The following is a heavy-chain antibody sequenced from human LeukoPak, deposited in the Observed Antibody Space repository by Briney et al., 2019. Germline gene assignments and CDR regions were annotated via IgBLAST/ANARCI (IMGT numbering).Heavy chain of an antibody. Sequence: ASVKVSCKASEYTFTTYAIKWLRQAPGQGLEWMGWINTNTGNPTCAQGFTGRFVYSLDTSVSTAYLQINSLKTDDTAVYYCARSKWGVIYNWSDPWGQGTLVTVSS. V-gene: IGHV7-4-1*02. CDR3: ARSKWGVIYNWSDP. D-gene: IGHD3-16*02. J-gene: IGHJ5*02. CDR1: EYTFTTYA. CDR2: INTNTGNP.